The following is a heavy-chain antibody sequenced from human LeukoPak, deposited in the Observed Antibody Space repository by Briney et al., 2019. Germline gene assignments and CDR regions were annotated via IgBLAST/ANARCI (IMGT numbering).Heavy chain of an antibody. CDR3: ARLSYSSSWYLY. CDR1: GGSFSGYY. Sequence: SETLSLTCAVHGGSFSGYYWSWIRQPPGKGLEWIGEINHSGSTNYNPSLKSRVTISVDTSKNQFSLKLSSVTAADTAVYYCARLSYSSSWYLYWGQGTLVTVSS. J-gene: IGHJ4*02. CDR2: INHSGST. D-gene: IGHD6-13*01. V-gene: IGHV4-34*01.